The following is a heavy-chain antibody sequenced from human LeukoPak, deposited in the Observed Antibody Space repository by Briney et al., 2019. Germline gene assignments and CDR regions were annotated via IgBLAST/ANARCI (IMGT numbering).Heavy chain of an antibody. CDR1: GASISSYY. Sequence: PSETLSLTCTVSGASISSYYWSWLRQPPGKGLEWIGYIHYTGSTNYNPSLKSRVTISEDASKNQFSLKLRSVTAADTAVYYCARWACGSGGDCHEFDNWGRGTLVTVSS. J-gene: IGHJ4*02. D-gene: IGHD2-21*02. V-gene: IGHV4-59*01. CDR2: IHYTGST. CDR3: ARWACGSGGDCHEFDN.